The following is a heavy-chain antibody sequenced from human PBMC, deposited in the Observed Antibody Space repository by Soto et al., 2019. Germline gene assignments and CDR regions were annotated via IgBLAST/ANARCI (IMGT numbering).Heavy chain of an antibody. V-gene: IGHV3-30*18. CDR2: ISYDGSNK. Sequence: QVKLVESGGGVVQPGRSRRLSCTASGFTFSSYVMHWVRQAPGKGLEWVAVISYDGSNKYYADSVKGRFTISRDNSKKTLYLEMNSLRAEDTAVYYCAKDQGAAWIQFWVWYWGHGTLVTVSS. CDR3: AKDQGAAWIQFWVWY. CDR1: GFTFSSYV. J-gene: IGHJ4*01. D-gene: IGHD5-18*01.